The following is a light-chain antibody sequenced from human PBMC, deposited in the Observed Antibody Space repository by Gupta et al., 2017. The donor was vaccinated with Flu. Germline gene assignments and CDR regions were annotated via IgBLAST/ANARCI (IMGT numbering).Light chain of an antibody. CDR3: QQYNNWPGYT. V-gene: IGKV3-15*01. CDR1: QSVSSN. CDR2: GAS. J-gene: IGKJ2*01. Sequence: EVVMTQPPVTLPVSTGERATLPCRASQSVSSNIAWYQQKPGQAPRLLIYGASTRATGIPARFSGSWSGTEFTLTISSLQTEDFAVYYCQQYNNWPGYTFGQGTKLEIK.